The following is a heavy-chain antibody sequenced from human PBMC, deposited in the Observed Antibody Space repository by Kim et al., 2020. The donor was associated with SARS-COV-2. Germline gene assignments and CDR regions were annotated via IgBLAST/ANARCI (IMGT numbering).Heavy chain of an antibody. V-gene: IGHV3-21*01. D-gene: IGHD6-13*01. CDR1: GFTFSSYS. CDR2: ISSSSSYI. J-gene: IGHJ4*02. Sequence: GGSLRLSCAASGFTFSSYSMNWVRQAPGKGLEWVSSISSSSSYIYYADSVKGRFTISRDNAKNSLYLQMNSLRAEDTAVYYCATWGRAAAGPPTFDYWGQGTLVTVSS. CDR3: ATWGRAAAGPPTFDY.